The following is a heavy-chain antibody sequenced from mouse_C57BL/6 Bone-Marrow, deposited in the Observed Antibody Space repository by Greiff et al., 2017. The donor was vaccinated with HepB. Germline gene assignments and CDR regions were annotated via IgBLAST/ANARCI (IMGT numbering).Heavy chain of an antibody. V-gene: IGHV1-50*01. Sequence: QVQLQQPGAELVKPGASVKLSCKASGYTFTSYWMQWVKQRPGQGLEWIGEIDPSDSYTNYNQKFEGKATLTVDTSSSTAYMQLSSLTSEDSAVYYCARLGLLRFYFDYWGQGTTLTVSS. D-gene: IGHD1-1*01. J-gene: IGHJ2*01. CDR3: ARLGLLRFYFDY. CDR2: IDPSDSYT. CDR1: GYTFTSYW.